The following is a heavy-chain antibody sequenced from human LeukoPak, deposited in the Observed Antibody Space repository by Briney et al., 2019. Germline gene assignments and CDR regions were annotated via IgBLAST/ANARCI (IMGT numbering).Heavy chain of an antibody. CDR2: IYYSGNT. J-gene: IGHJ4*02. CDR3: ARQTGSGLFILP. D-gene: IGHD3/OR15-3a*01. V-gene: IGHV4-34*01. Sequence: SETLSLTCAVYGGSFSGYYWSWIRQPPGKGLEWIGSIYYSGNTYYNASLKSQVSISIDTSKNQFSLRLTSVTAADTAVYYCARQTGSGLFILPGGQGTLVTVSS. CDR1: GGSFSGYY.